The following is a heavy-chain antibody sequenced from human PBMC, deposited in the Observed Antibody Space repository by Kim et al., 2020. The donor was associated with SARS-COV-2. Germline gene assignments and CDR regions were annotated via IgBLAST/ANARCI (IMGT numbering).Heavy chain of an antibody. D-gene: IGHD1-26*01. Sequence: SVKVSCKASGGTFSSYAISWVRQAPGQGLEWMGGNIPIFGTANYAQKFQGRVTITADESTRTAYMELSSLRSEDTAEYYCAGDGGIVGATKSRAFDIWGQGTMVSVSS. V-gene: IGHV1-69*13. J-gene: IGHJ3*02. CDR3: AGDGGIVGATKSRAFDI. CDR2: NIPIFGTA. CDR1: GGTFSSYA.